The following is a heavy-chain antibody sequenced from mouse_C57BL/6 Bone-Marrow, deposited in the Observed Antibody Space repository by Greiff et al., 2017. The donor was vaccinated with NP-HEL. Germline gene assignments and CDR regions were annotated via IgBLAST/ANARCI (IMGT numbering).Heavy chain of an antibody. CDR3: ARGSNYPDYYAMDY. D-gene: IGHD2-5*01. V-gene: IGHV1-75*01. Sequence: QVQLQQSGPELVKPGASVKISCKASGYTFTDYYINWVKQRPGQGLEWIGWIFPGSGSTYYNEKFKGKATLTVDKSSSTACMLLSSLTSEDSAVYFCARGSNYPDYYAMDYWGQGTSVTVSS. CDR1: GYTFTDYY. J-gene: IGHJ4*01. CDR2: IFPGSGST.